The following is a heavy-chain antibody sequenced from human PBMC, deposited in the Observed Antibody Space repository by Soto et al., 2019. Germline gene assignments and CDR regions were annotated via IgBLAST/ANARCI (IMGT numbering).Heavy chain of an antibody. V-gene: IGHV4-34*01. D-gene: IGHD3-10*01. CDR3: ARGVRGSGSYGDWFDP. CDR1: GGSFSGYY. J-gene: IGHJ5*02. Sequence: QVQLQQWGAGLLKPSETLSLTCAVYGGSFSGYYWSWIRQPPGKGLEWSGEINHSGSTNYNPSLKSRVTISVDTSKNQFSLKLSSVTAADTAVYYCARGVRGSGSYGDWFDPWGQGTLVTVSS. CDR2: INHSGST.